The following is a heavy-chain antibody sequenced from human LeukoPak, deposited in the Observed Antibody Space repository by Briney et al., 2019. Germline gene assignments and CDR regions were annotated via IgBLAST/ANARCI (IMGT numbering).Heavy chain of an antibody. V-gene: IGHV3-30*18. CDR3: AKEGGVSPYFDY. CDR2: ISYDGSNK. J-gene: IGHJ4*02. CDR1: GFTFSSYG. Sequence: GGSLRLSCAASGFTFSSYGMHWVRQAPGKGLEWVAVISYDGSNKYYADSVKGRFTISRDNSKNTLYLQMDSLRAEDTAVYYCAKEGGVSPYFDYWGQGTLVTVSS. D-gene: IGHD6-13*01.